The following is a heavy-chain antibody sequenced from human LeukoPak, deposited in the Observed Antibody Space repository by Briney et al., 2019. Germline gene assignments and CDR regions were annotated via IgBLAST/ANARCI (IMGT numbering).Heavy chain of an antibody. J-gene: IGHJ3*02. CDR2: IYYSGST. D-gene: IGHD3-10*01. V-gene: IGHV4-59*01. Sequence: SETLSLTCTVSGGSISSYYWSWIRQPPGKGLEWIGYIYYSGSTNYNPSLKSRVTISVDTSKNQFSLKLSSVTAADTAVYYCARSSYYYAADAFDIWGQGTMVTVSS. CDR1: GGSISSYY. CDR3: ARSSYYYAADAFDI.